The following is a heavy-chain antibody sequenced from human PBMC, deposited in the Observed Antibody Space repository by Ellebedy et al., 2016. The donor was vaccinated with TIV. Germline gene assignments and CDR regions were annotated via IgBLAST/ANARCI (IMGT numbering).Heavy chain of an antibody. Sequence: GESLKISCVVSGFTFSSHAMTWVRQAPGQGLEWVSSITISGDATYYADTVKGRFTIPRDNSKNTLYLQMASLRAEDTAVYYCATEVRPNDYWGRGTLVTVSS. V-gene: IGHV3-23*01. CDR3: ATEVRPNDY. J-gene: IGHJ4*01. CDR2: ITISGDAT. CDR1: GFTFSSHA.